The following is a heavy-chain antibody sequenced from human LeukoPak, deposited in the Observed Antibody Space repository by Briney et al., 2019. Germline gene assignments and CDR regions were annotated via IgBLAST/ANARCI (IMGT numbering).Heavy chain of an antibody. J-gene: IGHJ4*02. CDR3: ARDHWAYYYGSGINYFDY. CDR1: GYTFTGYY. V-gene: IGHV1-2*02. Sequence: GASVKVSCKASGYTFTGYYMHWVRQAPGQGLEWMGWINPNSGGTNYAQKFQGRVTMTRDTSISTAYMELSRLRSDDTAVYYCARDHWAYYYGSGINYFDYWGQGTLVTVSS. CDR2: INPNSGGT. D-gene: IGHD3-10*01.